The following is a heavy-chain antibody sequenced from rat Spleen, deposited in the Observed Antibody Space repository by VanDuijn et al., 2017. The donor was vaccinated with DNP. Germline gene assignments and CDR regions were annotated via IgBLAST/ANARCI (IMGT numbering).Heavy chain of an antibody. J-gene: IGHJ4*01. CDR2: IWKHGAT. CDR1: GFSLTDYS. D-gene: IGHD1-3*01. Sequence: VQLKESGPGLVQPSQTLSLTCTVSGFSLTDYSVHWVRPPPGKGLEWMGVIWKHGATRYNSVVKSRLSFSKATSKSQVFLKMNSVQTEDTAMYFCARALATVVPTGAMDAWGQGTSVTVSS. CDR3: ARALATVVPTGAMDA. V-gene: IGHV2S63*01.